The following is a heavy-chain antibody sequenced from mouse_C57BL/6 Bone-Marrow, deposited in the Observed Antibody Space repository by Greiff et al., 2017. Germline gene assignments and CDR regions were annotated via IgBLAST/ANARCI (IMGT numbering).Heavy chain of an antibody. J-gene: IGHJ1*03. CDR3: ARRGNYEGYFDV. CDR1: EYEFPSHD. Sequence: EVHLVESGGGLVQPGESLKLSCESNEYEFPSHDMSWVRKTPEKRLELVAAINSAGGSTYYPDTMERRFIISRDNTKKTLDLQMSSLRSEDTALYYCARRGNYEGYFDVWGTGTTVTVSS. CDR2: INSAGGST. V-gene: IGHV5-2*01. D-gene: IGHD2-1*01.